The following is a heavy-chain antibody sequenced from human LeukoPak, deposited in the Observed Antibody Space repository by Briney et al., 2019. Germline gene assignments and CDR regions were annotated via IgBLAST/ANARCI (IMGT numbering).Heavy chain of an antibody. V-gene: IGHV3-30*18. J-gene: IGHJ4*02. CDR3: AKPQAGIVVVPAAIEAVD. Sequence: PGRSLRLSCAASGFTFSSYGMHWVRQAPGKGLEWVVVISYDGSNKYYADSVKGRFTISRDNSKNTLYLQMNSLRAEDTAVYYCAKPQAGIVVVPAAIEAVDWGQGTLVTVSS. CDR2: ISYDGSNK. CDR1: GFTFSSYG. D-gene: IGHD2-2*01.